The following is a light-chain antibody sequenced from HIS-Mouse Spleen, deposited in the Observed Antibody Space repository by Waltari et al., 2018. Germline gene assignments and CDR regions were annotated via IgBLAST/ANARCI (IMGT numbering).Light chain of an antibody. CDR3: SSYTSSSTLV. Sequence: QSALTQPASVSGSPGQSITISCTGTSSDVGGDHYVPWYQQHPGKAPNLMIYEVSNRPSGVSNRFSGSKSGNTASLTISGLQAEDEADYYCSSYTSSSTLVFGGGTKLTVL. J-gene: IGLJ2*01. CDR2: EVS. V-gene: IGLV2-14*01. CDR1: SSDVGGDHY.